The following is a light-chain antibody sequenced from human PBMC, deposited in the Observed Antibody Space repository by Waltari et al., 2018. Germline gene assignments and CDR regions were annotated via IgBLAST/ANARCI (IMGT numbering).Light chain of an antibody. CDR3: QHYVKLPVT. V-gene: IGKV3-20*01. CDR1: QSVSRA. J-gene: IGKJ1*01. CDR2: GAS. Sequence: EIVLTQSPGTLSLSPGERATLSCRASQSVSRALAWYQQKPGQAPRLRIYGASTRATGVPDRFSGSGSGTDFSLTISSLDPEDFAVYYCQHYVKLPVTYGQGTKVEI.